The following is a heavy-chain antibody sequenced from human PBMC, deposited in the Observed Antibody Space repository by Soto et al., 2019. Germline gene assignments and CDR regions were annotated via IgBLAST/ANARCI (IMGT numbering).Heavy chain of an antibody. CDR3: ARVLKAAGWFDP. J-gene: IGHJ5*02. V-gene: IGHV4-31*03. CDR2: IYYSGST. CDR1: GGSISSGGYY. D-gene: IGHD6-13*01. Sequence: QVQLQESGPGLVKPSQTLSLTCTVSGGSISSGGYYWSWIRQHPGKGLEWIGYIYYSGSTYYNPSRKSRVTISVDTSKNQFALKLSSVTAADTAVYYCARVLKAAGWFDPWGQGTLVTVSS.